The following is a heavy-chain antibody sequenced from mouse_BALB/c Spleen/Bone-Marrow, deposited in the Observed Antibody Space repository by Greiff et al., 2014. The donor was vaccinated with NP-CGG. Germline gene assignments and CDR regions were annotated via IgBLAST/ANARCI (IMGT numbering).Heavy chain of an antibody. CDR1: GYSITSDYA. Sequence: VQLKESGPGLVKPSQSLSPTCTVTGYSITSDYAWNWIRQFPGNKLEWMGYINYSGSSSYNPPLKSRISITRDTSKNQFFLQLNSVTTEDTATYYCASQNWAWFTYWGQGTLVTVSA. D-gene: IGHD4-1*01. CDR2: INYSGSS. V-gene: IGHV3-2*02. J-gene: IGHJ3*01. CDR3: ASQNWAWFTY.